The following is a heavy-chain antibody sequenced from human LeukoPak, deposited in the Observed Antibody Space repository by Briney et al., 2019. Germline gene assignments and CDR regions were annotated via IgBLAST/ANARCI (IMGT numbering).Heavy chain of an antibody. CDR2: ISYDGSNK. J-gene: IGHJ4*02. Sequence: PGGSLRLSCAASGFTFSSYGMHWVRQAPGKGLEWVAVISYDGSNKYYADSVKGRFTISRDNAKNSLYLQMNSLRAEDTAVYYCAKDKVVGATQFDYWGQGTLVTVSS. V-gene: IGHV3-30*18. D-gene: IGHD1-26*01. CDR1: GFTFSSYG. CDR3: AKDKVVGATQFDY.